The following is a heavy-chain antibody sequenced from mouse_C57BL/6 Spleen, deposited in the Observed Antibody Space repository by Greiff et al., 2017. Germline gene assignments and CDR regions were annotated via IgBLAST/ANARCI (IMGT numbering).Heavy chain of an antibody. D-gene: IGHD3-2*02. Sequence: QVQLQQSGAELVRPGASVTLSCKASGYTFTDYEMHWVKQPPVPSLEWIGASDPKTGGTAYNQKFKGKAILTADTSSSTAYMELRSLTSEDSAVYYCSSCYDYWGQGTTLTVSS. V-gene: IGHV1-15*01. CDR3: SSCYDY. J-gene: IGHJ2*01. CDR2: SDPKTGGT. CDR1: GYTFTDYE.